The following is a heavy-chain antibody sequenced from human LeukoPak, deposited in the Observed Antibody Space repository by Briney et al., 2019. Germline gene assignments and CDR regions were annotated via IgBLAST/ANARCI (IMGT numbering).Heavy chain of an antibody. CDR3: ARRTYYDILTGQTGFDY. J-gene: IGHJ4*02. V-gene: IGHV4-59*08. CDR2: IYYSGST. Sequence: SETLSLTCTVSGGSISSYYWSWIRQPPGKGLEWIGYIYYSGSTNYNPSLKSRVTISVDTSKNQFSLKLSSVTAADTAVYYCARRTYYDILTGQTGFDYWGQGTLVTVSS. D-gene: IGHD3-9*01. CDR1: GGSISSYY.